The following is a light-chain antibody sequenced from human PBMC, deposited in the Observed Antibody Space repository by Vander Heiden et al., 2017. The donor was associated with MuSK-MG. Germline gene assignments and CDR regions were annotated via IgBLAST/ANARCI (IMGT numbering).Light chain of an antibody. CDR2: DAS. CDR3: QQRSNWWT. Sequence: EIVLTPSPATLSLSPGERATLSCRASQSVSSFLAWFQQKPGQAPRRLIYDASNRATGIPARFSGSGSGTDFTLTISSLETEDFAVYYCQQRSNWWTFGQGTKVEIK. J-gene: IGKJ1*01. V-gene: IGKV3-11*01. CDR1: QSVSSF.